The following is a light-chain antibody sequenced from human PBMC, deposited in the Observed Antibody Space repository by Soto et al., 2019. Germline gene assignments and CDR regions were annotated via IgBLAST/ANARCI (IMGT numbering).Light chain of an antibody. CDR1: SSDVGGYNY. CDR2: DVS. CDR3: SSYTSSSTLDVV. Sequence: QFVLTQPASVSGSPGQSITISCTGTSSDVGGYNYVSWYQQHPGKAPKLIIYDVSNRPSGVSNRFSGSKSGNTASLTISGLQAEDEADYYCSSYTSSSTLDVVFGGGTQLTVL. V-gene: IGLV2-14*01. J-gene: IGLJ2*01.